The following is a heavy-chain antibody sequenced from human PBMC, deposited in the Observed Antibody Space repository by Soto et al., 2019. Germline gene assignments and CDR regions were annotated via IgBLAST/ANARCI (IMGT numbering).Heavy chain of an antibody. CDR3: ARDFLSSGFDY. D-gene: IGHD6-19*01. CDR1: GYTFTGYY. J-gene: IGHJ4*02. Sequence: GASVKVSCKASGYTFTGYYMHWVRQAPGQGLEWMGWINPNSGGTDYAQKFQGWVTMTRDTSISTAYMELSRLRSDDTAVYYCARDFLSSGFDYWGQGTLVTVSS. CDR2: INPNSGGT. V-gene: IGHV1-2*04.